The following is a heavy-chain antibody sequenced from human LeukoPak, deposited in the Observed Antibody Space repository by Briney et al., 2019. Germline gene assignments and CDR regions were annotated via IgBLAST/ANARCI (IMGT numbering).Heavy chain of an antibody. D-gene: IGHD2-21*02. V-gene: IGHV1-24*01. Sequence: ASVKVSCTVSGYTLTELSMHWVRQAPGKGLEWMGGFDPEDGETIYAQKFQGRVTMTEDTSTDTDYVELSSLRSEDTAVYYCETGLAYCGGDCFNYFDYWGQGTLVTVSS. J-gene: IGHJ4*02. CDR3: ETGLAYCGGDCFNYFDY. CDR2: FDPEDGET. CDR1: GYTLTELS.